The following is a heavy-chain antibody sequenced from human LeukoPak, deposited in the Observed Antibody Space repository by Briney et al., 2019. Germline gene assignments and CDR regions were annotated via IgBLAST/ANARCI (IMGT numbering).Heavy chain of an antibody. CDR3: ARRPCGNSDPLDY. CDR1: GGSISSGTYY. J-gene: IGHJ4*02. V-gene: IGHV4-39*01. CDR2: IYYSGNT. Sequence: SETLSLTCTVSGGSISSGTYYWGWIRQPPGKGLEWIGSIYYSGNTYYNPSLKSRVTIFVDTSNNQFSLKLTSVTAADTAMYYCARRPCGNSDPLDYWGQGTLVTVSS. D-gene: IGHD4-23*01.